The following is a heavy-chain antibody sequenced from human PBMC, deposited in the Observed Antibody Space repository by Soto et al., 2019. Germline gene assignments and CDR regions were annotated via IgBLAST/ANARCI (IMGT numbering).Heavy chain of an antibody. Sequence: PGGSLRLSCAASGCTFSSYAMSWVRQAPWKGLEWVSAISGSGGSTYYADSVKGRFTISRDNSKNTLYLQMNSLRAEGTAVYYCAKALGRGKQPGWAFAIRGQGTLVNVS. CDR1: GCTFSSYA. D-gene: IGHD5-18*01. V-gene: IGHV3-23*01. CDR3: AKALGRGKQPGWAFAI. J-gene: IGHJ3*02. CDR2: ISGSGGST.